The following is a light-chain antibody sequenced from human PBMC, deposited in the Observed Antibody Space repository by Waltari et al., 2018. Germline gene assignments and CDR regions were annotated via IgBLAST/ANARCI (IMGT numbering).Light chain of an antibody. CDR3: GSYTSSGTLL. V-gene: IGLV2-14*01. CDR1: SSDIGGYDY. Sequence: QSALTQPASVSGSPGQSITISCTGTSSDIGGYDYVAWYQPHPSKVPKLMIYDVTKRPSGVSDRFSGSKSGNTASLTISGLQADDEADYYCGSYTSSGTLLFGGGTTLTVL. CDR2: DVT. J-gene: IGLJ3*02.